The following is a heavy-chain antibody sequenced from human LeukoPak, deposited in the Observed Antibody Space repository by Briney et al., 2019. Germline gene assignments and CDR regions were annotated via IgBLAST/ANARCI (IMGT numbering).Heavy chain of an antibody. V-gene: IGHV1-18*01. D-gene: IGHD2-15*01. CDR1: GYTFTSYG. Sequence: GASVKVSCKASGYTFTSYGISWVRQAPGQGLEWMGWISAYNGNTNYAQKLQGRVTMTTDTSTSTAYMELRSLRSDDTAVYYCAREGWKLLLRKENAFDIWGQGTMVTVSS. CDR2: ISAYNGNT. J-gene: IGHJ3*02. CDR3: AREGWKLLLRKENAFDI.